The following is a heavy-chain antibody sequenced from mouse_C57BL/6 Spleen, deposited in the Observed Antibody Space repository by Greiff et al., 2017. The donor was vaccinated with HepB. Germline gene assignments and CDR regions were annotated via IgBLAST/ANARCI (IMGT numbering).Heavy chain of an antibody. D-gene: IGHD2-3*01. V-gene: IGHV1-85*01. CDR3: ARMGDGYPHYYAMDY. Sequence: QVQLKQSGPELVKPGASVKLSCKASGYTFTSYDINWVKQRPGQGLEWIGWIYPRDGSTKYNEKFKGKATLTVDTSSSTAYMELHSLTSEDSAVYFCARMGDGYPHYYAMDYWGQGTSVTVSS. CDR1: GYTFTSYD. J-gene: IGHJ4*01. CDR2: IYPRDGST.